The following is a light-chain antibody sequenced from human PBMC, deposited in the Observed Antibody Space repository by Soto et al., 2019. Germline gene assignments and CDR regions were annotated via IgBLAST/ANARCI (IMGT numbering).Light chain of an antibody. CDR1: QSVNSGS. CDR2: GAT. Sequence: DIALTQSPGTLSLSPGDRAILSCRASQSVNSGSLAWYQQRPGQAPRLLIYGATIRATGIPDKFSGSGSGTDFTLTISGLEPEDFAVYYCQQYGSSVRTFGQGTKVEIK. J-gene: IGKJ1*01. CDR3: QQYGSSVRT. V-gene: IGKV3-20*01.